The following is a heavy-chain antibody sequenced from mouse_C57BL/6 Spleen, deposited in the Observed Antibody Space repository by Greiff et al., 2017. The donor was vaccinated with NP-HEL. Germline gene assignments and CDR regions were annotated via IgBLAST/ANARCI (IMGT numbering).Heavy chain of an antibody. V-gene: IGHV5-17*01. CDR2: ISSGSSTI. Sequence: EVKLVESGGGLVKPGGSLKLSCAASGFTFSDYGMHWVRQAPEKGLEWVAYISSGSSTIYYADTVKGRFTISRDNAKNTLFLQMSSLRSEYTAMYYCARRDWYFDVWGTGTTVTVSS. J-gene: IGHJ1*03. CDR1: GFTFSDYG. CDR3: ARRDWYFDV.